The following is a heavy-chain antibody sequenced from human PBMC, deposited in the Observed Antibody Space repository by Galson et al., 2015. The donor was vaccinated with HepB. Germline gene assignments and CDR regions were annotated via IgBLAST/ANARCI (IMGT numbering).Heavy chain of an antibody. V-gene: IGHV2-70*01. CDR1: GFSLSTSGMC. D-gene: IGHD6-13*01. CDR3: ARAAAGTMDAFDI. Sequence: PALVKPTQTLTLTCTFSGFSLSTSGMCVSWIRQPPGKALEWLALIDWDDDKYYSTSLKTRLTISKDTSKNQVVLTMTNMDPVDAATYYCARAAAGTMDAFDIWGQGTMVTVSS. CDR2: IDWDDDK. J-gene: IGHJ3*02.